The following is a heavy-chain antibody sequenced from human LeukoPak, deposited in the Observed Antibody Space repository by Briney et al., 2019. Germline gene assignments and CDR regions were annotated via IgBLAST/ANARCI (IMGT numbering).Heavy chain of an antibody. V-gene: IGHV5-51*01. D-gene: IGHD2-15*01. CDR1: GYSFTSYW. Sequence: GESLKISCKGSGYSFTSYWIGWVRQMPGKGLEWMWIIYPGDSDTRYSPSLQGQVTISADKSISTAYLQWSSLKASDTAMYYCARQKGYCSGGSCSTSGYYYYMDVWGKGTTATVSS. J-gene: IGHJ6*03. CDR3: ARQKGYCSGGSCSTSGYYYYMDV. CDR2: IYPGDSDT.